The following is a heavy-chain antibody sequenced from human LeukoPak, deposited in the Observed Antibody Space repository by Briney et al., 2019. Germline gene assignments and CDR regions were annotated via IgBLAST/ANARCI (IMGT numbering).Heavy chain of an antibody. V-gene: IGHV4-59*08. Sequence: SETLSLTCTVSGGSISSYYWSWIRQPPGKGLEWIGYIYYSGSTNYNPSLKSRVTISVDTSKNQFSLKLSSVTAADTAVYYCARHMVYGSGSYHYYHGMDVWGQGTTVTVSS. J-gene: IGHJ6*02. CDR1: GGSISSYY. CDR3: ARHMVYGSGSYHYYHGMDV. CDR2: IYYSGST. D-gene: IGHD3-10*01.